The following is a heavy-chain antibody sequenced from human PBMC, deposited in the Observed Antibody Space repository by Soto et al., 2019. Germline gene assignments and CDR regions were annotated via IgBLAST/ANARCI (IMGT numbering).Heavy chain of an antibody. D-gene: IGHD1-26*01. J-gene: IGHJ5*02. CDR3: SKAGGRVSTPLDT. CDR2: ISDEGRNT. V-gene: IGHV3-30*18. Sequence: GGSLRLSCAASGFRFNTYGMHWVRQAPGKGLERVALISDEGRNTYYADSVKGRFTLPTENSRNTLVPQMNNLSAEATTIYYCSKAGGRVSTPLDTWGLGTLVTVSS. CDR1: GFRFNTYG.